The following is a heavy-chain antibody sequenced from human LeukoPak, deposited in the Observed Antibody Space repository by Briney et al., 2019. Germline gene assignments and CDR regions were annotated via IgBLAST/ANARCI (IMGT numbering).Heavy chain of an antibody. CDR2: ISWNSGNI. V-gene: IGHV3-9*03. CDR1: GFTFGDYA. CDR3: AKVMAAAGTKQFDDAFDV. Sequence: GGSLRLSCAASGFTFGDYAMHWVRQAPGKGLEWVSEISWNSGNIGYGDSVKGRFTISRDNAKNSLYLQMNSLRAEDMALYYCAKVMAAAGTKQFDDAFDVWGQGTMVIV. J-gene: IGHJ3*01. D-gene: IGHD6-13*01.